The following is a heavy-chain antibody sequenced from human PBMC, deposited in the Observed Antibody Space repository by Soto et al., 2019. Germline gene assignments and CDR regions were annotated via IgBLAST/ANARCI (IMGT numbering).Heavy chain of an antibody. CDR3: ARLGTMAEPDG. D-gene: IGHD1-7*01. Sequence: GESLKISCQGSAYSFTIYWIGWVRQMPGKGLEWMGIIYPGDSETRYSPSFEGQVTISVDKSTSTAYLQWSSLKASDTAMYYCARLGTMAEPDGWGQGTLVTVSS. J-gene: IGHJ4*02. CDR2: IYPGDSET. V-gene: IGHV5-51*01. CDR1: AYSFTIYW.